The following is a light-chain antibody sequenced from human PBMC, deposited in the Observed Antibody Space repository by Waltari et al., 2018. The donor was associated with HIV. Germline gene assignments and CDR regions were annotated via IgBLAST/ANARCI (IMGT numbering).Light chain of an antibody. Sequence: ENVLTQSPGALSLSPGESATLSCGASQSVSSSYMAWYQQRPGQAPRLLIYGASSRATGIPDRFLGSGSGTDFTLTINRLEPEDFAVYYCQQYSTSPFTLGQGTRLEIK. CDR3: QQYSTSPFT. J-gene: IGKJ5*01. CDR1: QSVSSSY. CDR2: GAS. V-gene: IGKV3-20*01.